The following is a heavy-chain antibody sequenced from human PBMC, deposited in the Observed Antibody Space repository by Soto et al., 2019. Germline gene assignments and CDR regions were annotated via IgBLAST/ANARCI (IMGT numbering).Heavy chain of an antibody. D-gene: IGHD3-16*02. CDR3: ARCYDYVWGTYRYTPDY. Sequence: QVQLVESGGGLVKPGGSLRLSCAASGFTFSDYYMTWIRQAPGKGPEWVSHISSSGSTIYYADSVKGRFTISRDNAKKSLYLQMNSLRAEDTAVYYCARCYDYVWGTYRYTPDYWGQGTLVTVSS. V-gene: IGHV3-11*01. CDR2: ISSSGSTI. CDR1: GFTFSDYY. J-gene: IGHJ4*02.